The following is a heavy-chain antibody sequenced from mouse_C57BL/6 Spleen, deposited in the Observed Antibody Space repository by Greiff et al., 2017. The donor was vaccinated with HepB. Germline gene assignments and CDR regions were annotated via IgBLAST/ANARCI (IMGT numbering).Heavy chain of an antibody. Sequence: VQLQQSGPELVKPGASVKMSCKASGYTFTDYNMHWVKQSHGKSLERIGYINPNNGGTSYNQKFKGKATLTVNKSSSTAYMELRSLTSEDSAVYYCARFTTVVAPYFDYWGQGTTLTVSS. D-gene: IGHD1-1*01. CDR2: INPNNGGT. V-gene: IGHV1-22*01. CDR3: ARFTTVVAPYFDY. J-gene: IGHJ2*01. CDR1: GYTFTDYN.